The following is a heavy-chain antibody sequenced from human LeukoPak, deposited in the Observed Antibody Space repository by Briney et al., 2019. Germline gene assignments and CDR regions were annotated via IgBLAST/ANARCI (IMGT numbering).Heavy chain of an antibody. CDR3: VRAGELDY. V-gene: IGHV1-2*02. Sequence: ASVKVSCKASGYTFTDYYMNWVRQAPGQGLEWMGWINPKSGGTKYAQKFQGRVTMTRDTSISTAYMELSILRSDDAAVYYCVRAGELDYWGQGTLVTVSS. D-gene: IGHD7-27*01. CDR1: GYTFTDYY. CDR2: INPKSGGT. J-gene: IGHJ4*02.